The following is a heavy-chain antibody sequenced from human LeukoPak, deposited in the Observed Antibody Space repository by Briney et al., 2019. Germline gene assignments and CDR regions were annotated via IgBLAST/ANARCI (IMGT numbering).Heavy chain of an antibody. CDR3: ARGFRGPNFDY. J-gene: IGHJ4*02. D-gene: IGHD3-10*01. Sequence: PSETLSLTCSVSGYSISSGYYWGWIRQPPGKGLEWIGTIYHSGNTDYNPSLKSRVTISVDTSKSQFSLKLNSVTAADTAVYYCARGFRGPNFDYWGQGTLVTVSS. CDR1: GYSISSGYY. V-gene: IGHV4-38-2*02. CDR2: IYHSGNT.